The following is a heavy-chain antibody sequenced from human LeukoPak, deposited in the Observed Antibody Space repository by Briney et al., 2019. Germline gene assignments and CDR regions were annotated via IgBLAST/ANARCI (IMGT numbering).Heavy chain of an antibody. CDR3: AKSPGKVAAGTPVYMDV. J-gene: IGHJ6*03. V-gene: IGHV3-23*01. CDR1: GFTFSSYA. Sequence: PGGSLRLSCAASGFTFSSYAMSWVRQAPGKGLEWVSAISGSGGSTYYADSVKGRFTISRDNSKNTLYLQMNSLRAEDTAVYYCAKSPGKVAAGTPVYMDVWGKGTTVTVSS. D-gene: IGHD6-13*01. CDR2: ISGSGGST.